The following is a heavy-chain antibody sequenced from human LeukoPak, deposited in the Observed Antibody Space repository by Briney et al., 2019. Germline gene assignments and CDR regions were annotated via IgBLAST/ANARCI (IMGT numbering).Heavy chain of an antibody. J-gene: IGHJ6*03. D-gene: IGHD5-18*01. CDR1: GGTFSSYA. V-gene: IGHV1-69*05. CDR2: IIPIFGTA. CDR3: ARTTSALSYSYGGYYMDV. Sequence: GASVKVSCKASGGTFSSYAISWVRQAPGQGLEWMGGIIPIFGTANYAQKFQGRVTITTDESTSTAYMELSSLRSEDTAVYYCARTTSALSYSYGGYYMDVWGKGTTVTVSS.